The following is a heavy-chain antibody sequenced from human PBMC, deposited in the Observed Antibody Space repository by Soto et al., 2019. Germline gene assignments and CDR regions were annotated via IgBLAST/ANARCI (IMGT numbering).Heavy chain of an antibody. CDR1: GIAVSNNY. J-gene: IGHJ4*02. CDR2: IYSTGIT. Sequence: GGSLRLSCAASGIAVSNNYMSWVRQAPGKGLEWVSVIYSTGITYYADSVKGRFTISRDNSNNTLYLEMNSLRAEDTAVYYCAKKATIQLEYCSGGSCKIAYWGQGTLVTVPS. CDR3: AKKATIQLEYCSGGSCKIAY. V-gene: IGHV3-53*01. D-gene: IGHD2-15*01.